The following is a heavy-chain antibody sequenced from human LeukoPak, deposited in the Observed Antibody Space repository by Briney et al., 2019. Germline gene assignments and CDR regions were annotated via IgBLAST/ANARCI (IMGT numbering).Heavy chain of an antibody. D-gene: IGHD6-13*01. V-gene: IGHV1-2*04. CDR2: INPNSGGT. J-gene: IGHJ6*02. CDR1: GYTFTGYY. Sequence: ASVKVSCKASGYTFTGYYMHWVRQAPGQGLEWMGWINPNSGGTNYAQKFQGWVTMTRDTSISTAYMELSRLRSDDTAVYYCARDGRGIADYYYYGMDVWGQGTTVTVSS. CDR3: ARDGRGIADYYYYGMDV.